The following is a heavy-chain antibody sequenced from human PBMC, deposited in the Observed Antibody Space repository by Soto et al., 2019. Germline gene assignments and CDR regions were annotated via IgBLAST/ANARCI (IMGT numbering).Heavy chain of an antibody. CDR1: GFTFSNYG. J-gene: IGHJ6*02. Sequence: QVQLVESGGGVVQPGRSLRLSCAASGFTFSNYGMHWVRQAPGKGLEWVAVISYYGSNKYHADSVKGRFTISRDNSKNTLYLQMNSLRAEDTAVYYCAKAGFSGSSTYYYHYGMDVWGQGTTVTVSS. V-gene: IGHV3-30*18. D-gene: IGHD1-26*01. CDR2: ISYYGSNK. CDR3: AKAGFSGSSTYYYHYGMDV.